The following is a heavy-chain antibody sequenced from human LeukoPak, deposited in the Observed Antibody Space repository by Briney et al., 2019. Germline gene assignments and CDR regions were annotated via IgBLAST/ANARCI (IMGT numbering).Heavy chain of an antibody. V-gene: IGHV4-59*12. CDR3: ARARGGYDWGGLYYYYYMDV. Sequence: PSETLSLTCTVSGGSISSYYWSWIRQPPGKGLEWIGYIYYSGSTNYNPSLKSRVTISVDTSKNQFSLKLSSVTAADTAVYYCARARGGYDWGGLYYYYYMDVWGKGTTVTVSS. CDR1: GGSISSYY. D-gene: IGHD5-12*01. J-gene: IGHJ6*03. CDR2: IYYSGST.